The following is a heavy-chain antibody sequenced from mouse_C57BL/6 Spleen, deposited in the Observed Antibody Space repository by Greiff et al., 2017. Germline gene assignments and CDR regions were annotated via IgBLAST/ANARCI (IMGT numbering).Heavy chain of an antibody. Sequence: QVQLQQSGAELVRPGSSVKLSCKASGYTFTSYWMDWVKQRPGQGLEWIGNIYPSDSDTNYNQQFKDKATLTVDKSSSTAYMQHSSLTSEDSAVYTCASSGLRCNPYCAMDYWGQGTTVTVSS. D-gene: IGHD3-1*01. J-gene: IGHJ4*01. CDR2: IYPSDSDT. V-gene: IGHV1-61*01. CDR1: GYTFTSYW. CDR3: ASSGLRCNPYCAMDY.